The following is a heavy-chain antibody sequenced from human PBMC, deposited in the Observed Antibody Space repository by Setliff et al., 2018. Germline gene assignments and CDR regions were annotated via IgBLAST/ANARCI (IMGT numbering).Heavy chain of an antibody. CDR3: ATEKFPGDWGDY. V-gene: IGHV1-18*01. D-gene: IGHD2-21*01. CDR2: ISVYNGKT. Sequence: EASVKVSCKASGYTFTSYGFSWVRQAPGQGLEWMGWISVYNGKTKYAQKFQGRVTMTTDTSTRTAYMEVTSLRSDDTALYYCATEKFPGDWGDYWGQGTLVTVSS. CDR1: GYTFTSYG. J-gene: IGHJ4*02.